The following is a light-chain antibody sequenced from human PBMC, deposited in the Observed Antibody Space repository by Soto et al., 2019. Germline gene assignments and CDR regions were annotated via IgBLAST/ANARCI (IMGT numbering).Light chain of an antibody. V-gene: IGKV1-5*03. J-gene: IGKJ4*01. Sequence: DIQMTQSPSTLSAYVGDRVTITCRASQSISDWLAWYQQKPGKAPKILIYKASSLKSGVPSRFSGSRSATEFTLSISTLQPDDFTTYHCQDYHSYPLTFGGVTKVVNK. CDR3: QDYHSYPLT. CDR1: QSISDW. CDR2: KAS.